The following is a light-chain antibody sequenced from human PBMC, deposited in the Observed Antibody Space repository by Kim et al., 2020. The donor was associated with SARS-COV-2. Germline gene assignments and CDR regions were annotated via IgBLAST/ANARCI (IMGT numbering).Light chain of an antibody. Sequence: LSPGDRATLSCRASEGILTYLAWYQQKPGQAPRRLIYDESNRASGIPARFSGSGSGTDFTLTISSLEPEDFAVYYCQQRSNPLSFGQGTRLEIK. CDR2: DES. J-gene: IGKJ5*01. CDR1: EGILTY. V-gene: IGKV3-11*01. CDR3: QQRSNPLS.